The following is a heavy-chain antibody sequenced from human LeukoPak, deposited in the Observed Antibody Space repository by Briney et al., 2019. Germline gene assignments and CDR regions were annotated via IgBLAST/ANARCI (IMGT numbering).Heavy chain of an antibody. J-gene: IGHJ4*02. V-gene: IGHV4-39*07. CDR3: ARERFGELFLDY. D-gene: IGHD3-10*01. CDR1: GGSISSSSYY. Sequence: PSETLSLTCTVSGGSISSSSYYWGWIRQPPGKGLEWIGSIYYSGSTYYNPSLKSRVTISVDTSKNQFSLKLSSVTAADTAVYYCARERFGELFLDYWGQGTLVTVSS. CDR2: IYYSGST.